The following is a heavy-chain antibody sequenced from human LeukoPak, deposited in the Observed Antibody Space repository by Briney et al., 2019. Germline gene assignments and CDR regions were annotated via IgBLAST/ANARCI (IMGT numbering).Heavy chain of an antibody. CDR3: AKTRDVIVVRGVYGMDV. CDR2: ISGSGGST. V-gene: IGHV3-23*01. CDR1: GFTFSSYA. D-gene: IGHD3-10*01. J-gene: IGHJ6*02. Sequence: GGSLRLSCAASGFTFSSYAMSWVRQAPGKGLEWVSAISGSGGSTYYADSVKGRFTISRDNSKNTLYLQMNSLRAEDTAIYYCAKTRDVIVVRGVYGMDVWGQGTTVTVSS.